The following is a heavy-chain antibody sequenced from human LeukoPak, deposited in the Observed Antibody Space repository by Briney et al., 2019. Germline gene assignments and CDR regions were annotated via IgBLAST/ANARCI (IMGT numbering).Heavy chain of an antibody. CDR3: ARGPSYSSSPEYYFDY. CDR1: GFTFSNAW. Sequence: GGSLRLSCAASGFTFSNAWMSWVRQAPGKGLEWVGRIKSKTDGGTTDYAAPVKGRFTISRDDSKNTLYLQMNSLRAEDTAVYYCARGPSYSSSPEYYFDYWGQGTLVTVSS. CDR2: IKSKTDGGTT. D-gene: IGHD6-13*01. V-gene: IGHV3-15*01. J-gene: IGHJ4*02.